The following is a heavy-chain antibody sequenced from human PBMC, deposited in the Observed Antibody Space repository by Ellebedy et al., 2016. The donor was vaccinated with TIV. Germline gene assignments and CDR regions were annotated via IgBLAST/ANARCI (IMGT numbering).Heavy chain of an antibody. D-gene: IGHD1-26*01. CDR2: ISYDGSNK. CDR1: GFTFSSYG. V-gene: IGHV3-30*18. CDR3: AKHGDSGSYNDAFDI. Sequence: GESLKISCAASGFTFSSYGMHWVRQAPGKGLEWVAVISYDGSNKYYADSVKGRFTISRDNSKNTLYLQMNSLRAEDTAVYYCAKHGDSGSYNDAFDIWGQGTMVTVSS. J-gene: IGHJ3*02.